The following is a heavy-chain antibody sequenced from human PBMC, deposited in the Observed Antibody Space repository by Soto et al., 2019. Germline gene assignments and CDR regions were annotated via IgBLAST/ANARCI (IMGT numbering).Heavy chain of an antibody. CDR1: GYTFTNYG. D-gene: IGHD6-19*01. CDR3: ARVAHIRPRLVQGDY. J-gene: IGHJ4*02. V-gene: IGHV1-18*01. Sequence: QVQLVQSGAEVKKPGAAVKVSCKASGYTFTNYGISWVRQAPGQGLEWMGWISAYNGNTNYEQKMKGRVTVTTDASTSTGHMEQRILRSDDTAVYYCARVAHIRPRLVQGDYWGEGTLVTV. CDR2: ISAYNGNT.